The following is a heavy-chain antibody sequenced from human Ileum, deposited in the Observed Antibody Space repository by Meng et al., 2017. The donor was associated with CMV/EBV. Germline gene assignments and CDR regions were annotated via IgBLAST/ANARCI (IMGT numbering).Heavy chain of an antibody. J-gene: IGHJ4*02. CDR1: GFTFRTYP. Sequence: GESLKISCAASGFTFRTYPMNWVRQAPEKGLEWVSFISTTSEYKYYSDSVKGRFTISRDNAENSLYLQMNSLRAEDTAVYYCARDISSPYFDYWGQGTLVTVSS. CDR2: ISTTSEYK. CDR3: ARDISSPYFDY. D-gene: IGHD3-3*02. V-gene: IGHV3-21*01.